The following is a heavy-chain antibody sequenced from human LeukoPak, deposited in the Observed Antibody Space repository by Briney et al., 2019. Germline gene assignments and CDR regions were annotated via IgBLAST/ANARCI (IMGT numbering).Heavy chain of an antibody. D-gene: IGHD5-12*01. V-gene: IGHV4-61*02. CDR2: IYTTGST. J-gene: IGHJ6*03. CDR3: VVATIWAYYYYMDV. CDR1: GGSISSGSYY. Sequence: SETLSLTCTVSGGSISSGSYYWSWIRQPAGKGLDWIGRIYTTGSTNYNPSLKSRVTISVDTSKNQFSLKLSSVTAADTAVYYCVVATIWAYYYYMDVWGKGTTVTVSS.